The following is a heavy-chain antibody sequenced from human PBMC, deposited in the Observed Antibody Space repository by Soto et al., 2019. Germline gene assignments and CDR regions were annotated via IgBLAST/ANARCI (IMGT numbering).Heavy chain of an antibody. CDR3: AKLLATTVTTTF. J-gene: IGHJ4*02. D-gene: IGHD4-17*01. CDR1: GFTFSSYG. Sequence: GGSLRLSCAASGFTFSSYGMHWVRQAPGKGLEWVAVISYDGSNKYYADSVKGRFTISRDNSKNTLYLQMNSLRAEDTAVYYCAKLLATTVTTTFWGQGTLVTVSS. CDR2: ISYDGSNK. V-gene: IGHV3-30*18.